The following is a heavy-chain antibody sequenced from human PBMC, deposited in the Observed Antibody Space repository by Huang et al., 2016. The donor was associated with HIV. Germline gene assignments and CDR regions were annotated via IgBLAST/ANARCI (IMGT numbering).Heavy chain of an antibody. D-gene: IGHD3-22*01. CDR1: GYTFTSYG. CDR2: ISASMEDT. V-gene: IGHV1-18*01. Sequence: QIQLMQSGPELKQPGASVKVSCKASGYTFTSYGITWVRQAPGQGPEGMGWISASMEDTEYAQKFQGKVTLTTDTATNIAYMELRSLRSDDTAKYYCARDPKYHRIGYYRQRRGIDIWGQGTMVIVSS. CDR3: ARDPKYHRIGYYRQRRGIDI. J-gene: IGHJ3*02.